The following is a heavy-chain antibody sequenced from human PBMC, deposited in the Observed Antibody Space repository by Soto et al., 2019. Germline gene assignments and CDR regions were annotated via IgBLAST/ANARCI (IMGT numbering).Heavy chain of an antibody. D-gene: IGHD1-1*01. CDR3: ARDQVQMQYYGHTLDV. CDR1: GFTFSNYG. CDR2: IWYDGSNQ. V-gene: IGHV3-33*01. Sequence: VQLVESGGGVVQPGRSLRLSCVVSGFTFSNYGMHWVRQAPGKGLEWVADIWYDGSNQRYADSVEGRFTISRDNSKNTLYLQMNGLSVEDTAVYYCARDQVQMQYYGHTLDVWGQGTTVTIPS. J-gene: IGHJ6*02.